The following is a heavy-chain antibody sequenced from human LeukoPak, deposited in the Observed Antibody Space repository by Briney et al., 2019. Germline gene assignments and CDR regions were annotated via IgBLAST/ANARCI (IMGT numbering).Heavy chain of an antibody. CDR2: INHSGST. CDR3: ARVKSTDHPATIDY. V-gene: IGHV4-34*01. J-gene: IGHJ4*02. D-gene: IGHD5-12*01. Sequence: PSETLSLTCTVSGGSISSYYWSWIRQPPGKGLEWIGEINHSGSTNYNPSLKSRVTISVDTSKNQFSLKLSSVTAADTAVYYCARVKSTDHPATIDYWGQGTLVTVSS. CDR1: GGSISSYY.